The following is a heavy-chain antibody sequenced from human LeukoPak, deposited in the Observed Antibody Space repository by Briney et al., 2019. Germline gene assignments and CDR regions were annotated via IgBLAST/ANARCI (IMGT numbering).Heavy chain of an antibody. CDR3: ARGPRGSGSYPRLYYYYYYMDV. D-gene: IGHD1-26*01. J-gene: IGHJ6*03. V-gene: IGHV4-34*01. Sequence: TTSETLSLTCAVYGGSFSGYYWSWIRQPPGKGLEWIGEINHSGSTNYNPSLKSRVTISVDTSKNQFSLKLSSVTAADTAVYYCARGPRGSGSYPRLYYYYYYMDVWGKGTTVTVSS. CDR2: INHSGST. CDR1: GGSFSGYY.